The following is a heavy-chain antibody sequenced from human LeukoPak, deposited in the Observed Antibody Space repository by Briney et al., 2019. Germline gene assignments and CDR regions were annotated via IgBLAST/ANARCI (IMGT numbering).Heavy chain of an antibody. CDR2: IIPILGIA. CDR1: GGTFSSYA. J-gene: IGHJ5*02. V-gene: IGHV1-69*04. D-gene: IGHD3-9*01. CDR3: ARGNILTNNWFDP. Sequence: GASVKVSCKASGGTFSSYAISWVRQAPGQGLEWMGRIIPILGIANYAQKFQGRVTITADKSTSTAYMELSSLRSEDTAVYYCARGNILTNNWFDPWGQGTLVTVSS.